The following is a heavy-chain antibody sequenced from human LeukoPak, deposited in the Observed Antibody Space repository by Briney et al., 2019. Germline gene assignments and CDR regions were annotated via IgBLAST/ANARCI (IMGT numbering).Heavy chain of an antibody. CDR3: ARDLADYYDSSGYYV. Sequence: GGSLRLSCAASGFTFSSYAMNWVRQAPGKGLEWVSYISSSSSTIYYADSVKGRFTISRDNAKNSLYLQMNSLRDEDTAVYYCARDLADYYDSSGYYVWGQGTLVTVSS. J-gene: IGHJ4*02. V-gene: IGHV3-48*02. D-gene: IGHD3-22*01. CDR2: ISSSSSTI. CDR1: GFTFSSYA.